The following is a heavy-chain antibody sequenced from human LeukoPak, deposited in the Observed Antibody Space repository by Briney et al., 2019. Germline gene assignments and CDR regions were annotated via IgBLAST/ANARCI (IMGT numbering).Heavy chain of an antibody. CDR2: MNPKSGNS. Sequence: ASVKVSCKASGNTFTSYDINWVRQATGQGLEWMGWMNPKSGNSGYAQKFQGRVTMTRNTSISTAYMELSSLRSEDTAVCYCTRVPSVRSGTYYYYMDVWGKGTTVTVSS. V-gene: IGHV1-8*01. CDR3: TRVPSVRSGTYYYYMDV. J-gene: IGHJ6*03. D-gene: IGHD6-25*01. CDR1: GNTFTSYD.